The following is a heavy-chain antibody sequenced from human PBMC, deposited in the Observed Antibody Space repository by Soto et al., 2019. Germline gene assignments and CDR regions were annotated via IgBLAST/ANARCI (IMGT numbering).Heavy chain of an antibody. CDR1: GFTFSGYA. Sequence: GGSLRLSCVASGFTFSGYAMHWVRQAPGKGLEWLAVISYDGSIKFHADSVKGRFTISRDNSKDTLSLQMNILRADDTAVYYCARPDGSSFRAVLDSWGQGTLVTVSS. CDR2: ISYDGSIK. CDR3: ARPDGSSFRAVLDS. D-gene: IGHD6-6*01. J-gene: IGHJ4*02. V-gene: IGHV3-30-3*01.